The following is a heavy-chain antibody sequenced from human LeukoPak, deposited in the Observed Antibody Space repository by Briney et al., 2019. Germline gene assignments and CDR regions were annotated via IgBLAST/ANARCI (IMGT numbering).Heavy chain of an antibody. CDR3: ARVPLRLDLYNWFDP. D-gene: IGHD6-19*01. CDR2: IIPILGIA. CDR1: GGTFSSYA. J-gene: IGHJ5*02. Sequence: SVKVSCKASGGTFSSYAISWVRQAPGQGLEWMGRIIPILGIANYAQKFQGRVTITADKSTSTAYMELSSLRSEDTAVYYCARVPLRLDLYNWFDPWGQGTLVTVSS. V-gene: IGHV1-69*04.